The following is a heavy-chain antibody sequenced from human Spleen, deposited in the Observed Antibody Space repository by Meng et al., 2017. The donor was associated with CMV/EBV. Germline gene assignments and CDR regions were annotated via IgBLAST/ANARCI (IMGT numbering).Heavy chain of an antibody. CDR2: ISAYNGNT. CDR1: GYSFTSYW. CDR3: ARGAFWSGYYSWGYYYYYGMDV. V-gene: IGHV1-18*04. Sequence: ASVKVSCKASGYSFTSYWIGWVRQAPGQGLEWMGWISAYNGNTNYAQKVQGRVIMTTDTSTSTTFMELRSLRSDDTAVYYCARGAFWSGYYSWGYYYYYGMDVWGQGTTVTVSS. J-gene: IGHJ6*02. D-gene: IGHD3-3*01.